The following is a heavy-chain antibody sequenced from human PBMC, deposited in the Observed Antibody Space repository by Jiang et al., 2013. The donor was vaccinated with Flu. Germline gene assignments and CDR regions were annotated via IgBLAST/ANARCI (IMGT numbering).Heavy chain of an antibody. V-gene: IGHV1-46*01. J-gene: IGHJ4*02. D-gene: IGHD5-24*01. CDR1: GYTFTSYY. Sequence: GAEVKKPGASVKVSCKASGYTFTSYYMHWVRQAPGQGLEWMGIINPSGGSTSYAQKFQGRVTMTRDTSTSTVYMELSSLRSEDTAVYYCARRGGYNLLLVPDFDYWGQGTLVTVSS. CDR3: ARRGGYNLLLVPDFDY. CDR2: INPSGGST.